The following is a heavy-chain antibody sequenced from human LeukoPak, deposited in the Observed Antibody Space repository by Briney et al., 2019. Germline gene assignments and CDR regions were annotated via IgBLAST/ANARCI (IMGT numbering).Heavy chain of an antibody. D-gene: IGHD3-3*01. J-gene: IGHJ5*02. V-gene: IGHV4-39*07. Sequence: SETLSLTCTVSGGSISSSDYYWGWIRQPPGKGLEWIGSIYYSGSTYYNPSLKSRVTISVDTSKNQFSLKLSSVTAADTAVYYCAREITNRLLYYDFWSGYYTRWFDPWGQGTLVTVSS. CDR2: IYYSGST. CDR1: GGSISSSDYY. CDR3: AREITNRLLYYDFWSGYYTRWFDP.